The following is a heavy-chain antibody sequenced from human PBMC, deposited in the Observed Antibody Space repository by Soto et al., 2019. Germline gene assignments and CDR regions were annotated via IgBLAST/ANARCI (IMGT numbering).Heavy chain of an antibody. CDR1: GDSMSSSDYY. Sequence: PSETLSLTCAVSGDSMSSSDYYWGWIRQPPGKGLEWIGSIYYSGSTYYNPSLQSRVAISVDTSKNQFSLKLKSVTAADTAIYYCARRTVNIRTFYSGXKTHCFDYWGQGAPVTVSS. CDR3: ARRTVNIRTFYSGXKTHCFDY. V-gene: IGHV4-39*01. D-gene: IGHD6-19*01. J-gene: IGHJ4*02. CDR2: IYYSGST.